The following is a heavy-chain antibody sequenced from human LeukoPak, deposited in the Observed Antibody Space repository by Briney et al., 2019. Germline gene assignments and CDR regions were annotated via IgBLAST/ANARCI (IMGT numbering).Heavy chain of an antibody. CDR1: GGSISSSGYY. CDR2: IYYSGST. V-gene: IGHV4-39*01. CDR3: ARFRTLTTHFDY. J-gene: IGHJ4*02. D-gene: IGHD4-11*01. Sequence: PSETLSLTCTVSGGSISSSGYYWGWIRQPPGKGLEWIGTIYYSGSTYYNPSLESRVTISVDTSKNQFSLKLSSVTAADTAVYYCARFRTLTTHFDYWGQRTLVTVSS.